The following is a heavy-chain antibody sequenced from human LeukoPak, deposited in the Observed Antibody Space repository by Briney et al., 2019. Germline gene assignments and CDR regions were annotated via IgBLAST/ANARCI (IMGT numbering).Heavy chain of an antibody. J-gene: IGHJ4*02. CDR2: IYYSGST. V-gene: IGHV4-31*03. CDR3: ARVGRWLQLFDY. Sequence: PSETLSLTCTVSGGSISSGGYYWSWLRQHPGTGLEWIGYIYYSGSTYYNPSLKSRVTISVDTSKNQFSLKLSSVTAADTAVYCCARVGRWLQLFDYWGQGTLVTVSS. D-gene: IGHD5-24*01. CDR1: GGSISSGGYY.